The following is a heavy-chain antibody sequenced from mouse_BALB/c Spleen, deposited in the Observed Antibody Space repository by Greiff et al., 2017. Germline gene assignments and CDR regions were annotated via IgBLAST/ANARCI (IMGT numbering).Heavy chain of an antibody. J-gene: IGHJ2*01. Sequence: EVKLQESGPSLVKPSQTLSLTCSVTGDSITSGYWNWIRKFPGNKLEYMGYISYSGSTYYNPSLKSRISITRDTSKNQYYLQLNSVTTEDTATYYCAREDYGSSYGHFDYWGQGTTLTVSS. CDR3: AREDYGSSYGHFDY. CDR1: GDSITSGY. D-gene: IGHD1-1*01. CDR2: ISYSGST. V-gene: IGHV3-8*02.